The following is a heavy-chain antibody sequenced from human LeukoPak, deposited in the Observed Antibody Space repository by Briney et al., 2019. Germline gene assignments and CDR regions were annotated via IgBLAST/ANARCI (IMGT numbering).Heavy chain of an antibody. CDR1: GLTVSSNY. V-gene: IGHV3-66*01. D-gene: IGHD5-18*01. CDR3: AREVLDTAMALGY. CDR2: IYSGGST. J-gene: IGHJ4*02. Sequence: PGGSLRLSCAASGLTVSSNYMSWVRQAPGKGLDWVSVIYSGGSTYYADSVKGRFTISRDNSKNTLYLQMNSLRAEDTAVYYCAREVLDTAMALGYWGQGTLVTVSS.